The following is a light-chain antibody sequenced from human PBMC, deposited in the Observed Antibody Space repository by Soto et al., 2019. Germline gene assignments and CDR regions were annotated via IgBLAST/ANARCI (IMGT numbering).Light chain of an antibody. Sequence: EIVLTQSPGTLSLSPGERATLSCRASQSVSSSYLAWYQQKPGQAPRLLIYGASSRATGIPDRFSGSGSGRDFTLTISRLEPEDLAVSYCQQYGSSPRTFGQGTKLEIK. CDR1: QSVSSSY. CDR3: QQYGSSPRT. V-gene: IGKV3-20*01. CDR2: GAS. J-gene: IGKJ1*01.